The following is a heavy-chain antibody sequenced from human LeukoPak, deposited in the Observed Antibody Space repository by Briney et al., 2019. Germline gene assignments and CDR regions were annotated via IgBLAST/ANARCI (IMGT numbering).Heavy chain of an antibody. CDR2: IYYSGST. J-gene: IGHJ4*02. CDR1: GGSISTYY. V-gene: IGHV4-59*01. Sequence: SETLSLTRTVSGGSISTYYWNWIRQPPGKGLEWIGYIYYSGSTNYNPSLKSRVTISADTSKNQFSLKLSSVTAADTAVYYCAREYCSSTSCHFDYWGQGTLVTVSS. D-gene: IGHD2-2*01. CDR3: AREYCSSTSCHFDY.